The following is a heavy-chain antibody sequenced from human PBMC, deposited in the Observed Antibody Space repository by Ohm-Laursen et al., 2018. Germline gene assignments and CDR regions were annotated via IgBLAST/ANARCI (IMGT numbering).Heavy chain of an antibody. J-gene: IGHJ6*02. D-gene: IGHD1-1*01. CDR2: INSDGSNT. Sequence: SLRLSCTASGFTFSSYSMNWVRQAPGKGLVWVSRINSDGSNTTYADSVKGRFTISRDNAKNTLYLQMNSLRAEDTAVCYCARGGTGTTSRYYYGMDVWGQGTTVTVSS. CDR1: GFTFSSYS. V-gene: IGHV3-74*01. CDR3: ARGGTGTTSRYYYGMDV.